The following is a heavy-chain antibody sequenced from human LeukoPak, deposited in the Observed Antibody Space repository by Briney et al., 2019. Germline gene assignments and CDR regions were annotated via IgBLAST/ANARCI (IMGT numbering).Heavy chain of an antibody. D-gene: IGHD6-19*01. J-gene: IGHJ4*02. CDR3: TTSGGGWDYFDF. CDR1: GFTFSNAW. Sequence: GGSLRLSCAAYGFTFSNAWMTWVRQVPGKGLEWVGRIKRKSDGGTTDYAAPVKGRFTISRDDSKNMLYLQMNNLKTEDTSVYYCTTSGGGWDYFDFWGQGTLVTVSS. V-gene: IGHV3-15*01. CDR2: IKRKSDGGTT.